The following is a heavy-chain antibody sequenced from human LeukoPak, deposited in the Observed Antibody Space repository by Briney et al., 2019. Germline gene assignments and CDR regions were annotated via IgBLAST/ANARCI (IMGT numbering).Heavy chain of an antibody. Sequence: PGGSLRLSCAASGFTFSSSAMSWVRQAPGKGLEWVSSTSHSGGYTYYADSVRGRFTISRDDSTNTLNLQMSSLRAEDTAVYYCAKGPLTYGIPDYWGQGTLVTVSS. J-gene: IGHJ4*02. CDR3: AKGPLTYGIPDY. V-gene: IGHV3-23*01. CDR1: GFTFSSSA. D-gene: IGHD2-8*01. CDR2: TSHSGGYT.